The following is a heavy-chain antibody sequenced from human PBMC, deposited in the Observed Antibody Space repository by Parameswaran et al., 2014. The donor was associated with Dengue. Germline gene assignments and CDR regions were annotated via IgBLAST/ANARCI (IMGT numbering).Heavy chain of an antibody. D-gene: IGHD3-3*01. CDR1: GGSISSSSYY. V-gene: IGHV4-39*01. J-gene: IGHJ4*02. CDR2: IYYSGST. Sequence: ASETLSLTCTVSGGSISSSSYYWGWIRQPPGKGLEWIGSIYYSGSTYYNPSLKSRVTISVDTSKNQFSLKLSSVTAADTAVYYCARQSAGLTYDFWSGYYPYFDYWGQGTLVTVSS. CDR3: ARQSAGLTYDFWSGYYPYFDY.